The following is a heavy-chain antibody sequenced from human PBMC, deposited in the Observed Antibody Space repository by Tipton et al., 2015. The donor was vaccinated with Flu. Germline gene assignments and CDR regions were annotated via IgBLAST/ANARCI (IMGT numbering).Heavy chain of an antibody. CDR1: GFTFSSYE. CDR2: ISSSGSTI. J-gene: IGHJ6*02. Sequence: GSLRLSCAASGFTFSSYEMNWVRQAPGKGLEWVSYISSSGSTIYYADSVKGRFTISRDNAKNSLDLQMNSLRAEDTAVYYCARDGYYDSSGYYYLYYYYYGMDVWGQGTTVTVSS. CDR3: ARDGYYDSSGYYYLYYYYYGMDV. V-gene: IGHV3-48*03. D-gene: IGHD3-22*01.